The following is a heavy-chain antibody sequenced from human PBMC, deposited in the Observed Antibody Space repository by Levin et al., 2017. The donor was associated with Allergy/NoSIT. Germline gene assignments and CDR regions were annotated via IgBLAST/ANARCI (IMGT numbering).Heavy chain of an antibody. CDR2: IGSGSSTI. J-gene: IGHJ6*02. D-gene: IGHD3-16*01. CDR1: GFNFSIYS. V-gene: IGHV3-48*04. CDR3: ARDRDSDVSSAYFGGVVRHYYYYGMDV. Sequence: GGSLRLSCAASGFNFSIYSMNWVRQAPGKGLEWVSYIGSGSSTIYYADSVKGRFTVSRDNAQNSLYLQMNSLRVEDTAIYSCARDRDSDVSSAYFGGVVRHYYYYGMDVWGQGTTVTVSS.